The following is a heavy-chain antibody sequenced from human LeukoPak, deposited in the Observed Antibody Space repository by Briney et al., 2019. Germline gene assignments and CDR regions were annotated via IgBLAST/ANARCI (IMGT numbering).Heavy chain of an antibody. J-gene: IGHJ4*02. CDR3: ARLRGSSSWFDY. CDR1: GGSISSNSYY. V-gene: IGHV4-39*07. D-gene: IGHD6-13*01. Sequence: SETLSLTCTLSGGSISSNSYYWSWIRQPPGKGLEWIGEINHSGSTNYNPSLKSRVTISVDTSKNQFSLKLSSVTAADTAVYYCARLRGSSSWFDYWGQGTLVTVSS. CDR2: INHSGST.